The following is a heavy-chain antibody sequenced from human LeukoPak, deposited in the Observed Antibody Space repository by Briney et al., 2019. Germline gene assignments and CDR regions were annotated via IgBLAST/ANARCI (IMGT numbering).Heavy chain of an antibody. Sequence: SETLSLACTVPGGSISSYYWSWIRQPAGKGLEWIGRIYTSGSTNYNPSLKSRVTMSVDTSKNQISLKVNSVTAADTAVYYCARESYSSSYLFDFWGQGTLVTVSS. CDR1: GGSISSYY. D-gene: IGHD6-6*01. CDR3: ARESYSSSYLFDF. J-gene: IGHJ4*02. CDR2: IYTSGST. V-gene: IGHV4-4*07.